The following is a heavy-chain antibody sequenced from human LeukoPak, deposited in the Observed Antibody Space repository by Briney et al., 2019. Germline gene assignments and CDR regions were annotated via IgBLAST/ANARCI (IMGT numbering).Heavy chain of an antibody. CDR3: ARDRGFLEWFLDY. Sequence: ASVKVSCKASGHTFISYYIQWVRQAPGQGLEWMGIINPSGGSTSYAQKFQGRVTMTRDTSTSTVYMELSSLRSEDTAVYYCARDRGFLEWFLDYWGQGTVVTVSS. V-gene: IGHV1-46*01. CDR1: GHTFISYY. J-gene: IGHJ4*02. D-gene: IGHD3-3*01. CDR2: INPSGGST.